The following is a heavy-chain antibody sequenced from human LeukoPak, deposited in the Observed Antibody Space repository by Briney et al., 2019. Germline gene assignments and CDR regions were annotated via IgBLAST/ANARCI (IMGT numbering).Heavy chain of an antibody. CDR3: ARGLWFGEFERVY. CDR1: GFIFSDHY. CDR2: AKNKVNSYTT. Sequence: GGSLRLSCAASGFIFSDHYMDWVRQAPGKGLEWVGRAKNKVNSYTTIYAASVKGRFTISRDDSKNSLYLQMNSLRAEDTAVYYCARGLWFGEFERVYWGQGTLVTVSS. D-gene: IGHD3-10*01. V-gene: IGHV3-72*01. J-gene: IGHJ4*02.